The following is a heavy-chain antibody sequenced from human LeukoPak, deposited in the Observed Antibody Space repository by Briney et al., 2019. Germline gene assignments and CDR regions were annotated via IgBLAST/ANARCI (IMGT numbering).Heavy chain of an antibody. CDR3: ARGLYGGNSGDY. J-gene: IGHJ4*02. V-gene: IGHV3-21*01. CDR1: GFTFSSYS. CDR2: ISSSSYI. Sequence: GGSLRLPCAASGFTFSSYSMNWVRQAPGKGLEWVSSISSSSYIYYADSVKGRFTISRDNAKNSLYLQMNSLRAEDTAVYYCARGLYGGNSGDYWGQGTLVTVSS. D-gene: IGHD4-23*01.